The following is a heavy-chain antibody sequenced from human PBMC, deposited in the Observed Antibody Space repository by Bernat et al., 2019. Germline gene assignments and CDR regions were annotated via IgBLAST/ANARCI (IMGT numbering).Heavy chain of an antibody. J-gene: IGHJ4*02. D-gene: IGHD3-10*01. CDR3: ARVRGYYGSGIHSHY. CDR1: GGSFSGYY. CDR2: INHSGST. Sequence: QVQLQQWGAGLLKPSETLSLTCAVYGGSFSGYYWSWIRQPPGKGLEWIGEINHSGSTNYNPSLKSRVTISVDTSKNQFSLKLSMVTAADTAVYYCARVRGYYGSGIHSHYWGQGTLVTVSS. V-gene: IGHV4-34*01.